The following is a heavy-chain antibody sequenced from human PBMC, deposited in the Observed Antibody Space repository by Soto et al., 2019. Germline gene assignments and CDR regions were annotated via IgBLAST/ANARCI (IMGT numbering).Heavy chain of an antibody. Sequence: ASVKVSCKASGYTFTSYGISWVRQAPGQGLEWMGWISAYNGNTNYAQKLQGRVTMTTDTSTSTAYMELRSLRSDDTAVYYCARALGDILTGYYSPDYYMDVWGKGTTVTVS. CDR3: ARALGDILTGYYSPDYYMDV. V-gene: IGHV1-18*01. D-gene: IGHD3-9*01. CDR1: GYTFTSYG. CDR2: ISAYNGNT. J-gene: IGHJ6*03.